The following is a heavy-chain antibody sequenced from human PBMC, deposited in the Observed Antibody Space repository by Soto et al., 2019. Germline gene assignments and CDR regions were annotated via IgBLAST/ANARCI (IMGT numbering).Heavy chain of an antibody. CDR1: GGSISSYY. Sequence: SETLSLTCTVSGGSISSYYLSWIRQPPGKGLEWIGYIYYSGSTNYNPSLKSRVTISVDTSKNQFSLKLSSVTAADTAVYYCARPANYYDSSGYRYWGQGTLVTVYS. V-gene: IGHV4-59*01. J-gene: IGHJ4*02. CDR3: ARPANYYDSSGYRY. D-gene: IGHD3-22*01. CDR2: IYYSGST.